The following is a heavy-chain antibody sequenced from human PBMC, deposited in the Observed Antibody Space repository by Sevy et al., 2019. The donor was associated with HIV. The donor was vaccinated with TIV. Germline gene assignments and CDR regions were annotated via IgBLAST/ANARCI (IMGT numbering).Heavy chain of an antibody. CDR2: ISGSDDSGGDDAI. CDR3: ARDHVKDGKGGDYYYHAMDV. V-gene: IGHV3-11*01. CDR1: GFTLSDYY. D-gene: IGHD3-16*01. J-gene: IGHJ6*02. Sequence: GGSLRLSCTASGFTLSDYYMSWIRQAPGKGLQWISYISGSDDSGGDDAIYYADSVKGRFTISRDNAKNSLYLQMSSLRADDTAVYYCARDHVKDGKGGDYYYHAMDVRGRGTTVTVSS.